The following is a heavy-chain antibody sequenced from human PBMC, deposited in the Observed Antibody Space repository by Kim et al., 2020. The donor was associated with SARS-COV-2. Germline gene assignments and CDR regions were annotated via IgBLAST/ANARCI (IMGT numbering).Heavy chain of an antibody. V-gene: IGHV1-18*01. CDR3: ARVWQQLVDY. J-gene: IGHJ4*02. CDR2: NT. D-gene: IGHD6-13*01. Sequence: NTNNAQKLQGRVTMTTDTSTSTAYMGLGSLRSDDTAVYYCARVWQQLVDYWGQGTLVTVSS.